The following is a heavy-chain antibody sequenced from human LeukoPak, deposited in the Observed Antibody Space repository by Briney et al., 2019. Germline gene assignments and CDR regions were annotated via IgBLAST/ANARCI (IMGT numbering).Heavy chain of an antibody. J-gene: IGHJ6*03. CDR1: GYTFTSYG. Sequence: ASVKVSCKASGYTFTSYGISWVRQAPGQRLEWMGWISAYNGNTNYAQKLQGRVTMTTDTSTSTAYMELRSLRSDDTAVYYCARLSVPAAISYYYYYMDVWGKGTTVTVSS. D-gene: IGHD2-2*01. CDR2: ISAYNGNT. CDR3: ARLSVPAAISYYYYYMDV. V-gene: IGHV1-18*01.